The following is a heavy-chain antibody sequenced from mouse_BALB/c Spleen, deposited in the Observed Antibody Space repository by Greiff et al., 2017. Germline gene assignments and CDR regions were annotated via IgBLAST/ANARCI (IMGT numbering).Heavy chain of an antibody. CDR2: INPDSSTI. CDR3: ARVGYYGYPWFAY. Sequence: DVQLQESGGGLVQPGGSLKLSCAASGFDFSRYWMSWVRQAPGKGLEWIGEINPDSSTINYTPSLKDKFIISRDNAKNTLYLQMSKVRSEDTALYYCARVGYYGYPWFAYWGQGTLVTVSA. D-gene: IGHD2-2*01. V-gene: IGHV4-1*02. CDR1: GFDFSRYW. J-gene: IGHJ3*01.